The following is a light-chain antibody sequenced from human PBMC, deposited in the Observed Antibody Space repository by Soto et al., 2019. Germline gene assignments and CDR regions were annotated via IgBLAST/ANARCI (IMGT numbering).Light chain of an antibody. Sequence: EIVRTQSPATLSVSPGGRATLSCRASQSINATLAWYQQKPGQAPRLLIYGASTRAPGFPARFSGSGSGTEFTLTISSLQSEDFAVYYCQQYNNWPWTFGQGTKVDIK. CDR1: QSINAT. CDR3: QQYNNWPWT. J-gene: IGKJ1*01. V-gene: IGKV3-15*01. CDR2: GAS.